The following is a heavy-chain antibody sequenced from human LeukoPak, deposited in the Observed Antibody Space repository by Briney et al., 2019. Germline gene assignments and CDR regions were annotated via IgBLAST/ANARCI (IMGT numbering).Heavy chain of an antibody. CDR1: AGSLSTCY. D-gene: IGHD3-3*01. Sequence: PQTLSLTCTLSAGSLSTCYWSWVRHRHENGMEWIGYTYYSGTTNYNPSLKSRVTTSVDTSKNQFSLVLSSVTAAGTAVYYCARGNDFWSGEAACWFDPWGQGTLVTVSS. V-gene: IGHV4-59*01. J-gene: IGHJ5*02. CDR3: ARGNDFWSGEAACWFDP. CDR2: TYYSGTT.